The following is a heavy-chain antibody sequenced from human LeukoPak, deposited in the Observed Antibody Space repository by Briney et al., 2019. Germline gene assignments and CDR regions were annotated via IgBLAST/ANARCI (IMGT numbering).Heavy chain of an antibody. V-gene: IGHV1-46*01. CDR1: GYTFTSYY. Sequence: ASVKISCKASGYTFTSYYKHWVRQAPGQGLEWMGIINPSGGSTSYAQKFQGRVTMTRDTSTSTVYMELSSLRSEDTAVYYCARVLIMHYYDSSGYPEYNWFDPWGQGTLVTVSS. CDR2: INPSGGST. J-gene: IGHJ5*02. CDR3: ARVLIMHYYDSSGYPEYNWFDP. D-gene: IGHD3-22*01.